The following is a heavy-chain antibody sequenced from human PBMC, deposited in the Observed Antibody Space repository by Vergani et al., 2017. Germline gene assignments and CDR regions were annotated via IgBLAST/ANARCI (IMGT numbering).Heavy chain of an antibody. CDR3: AEDRGRRTIVGATPYDY. J-gene: IGHJ4*02. CDR2: INNTGDST. Sequence: EVQLLQSEGAVVQPGGSLRLSCVASGFTFSSHAMSWVRQGPGQGLEWVSIINNTGDSTHYADSVKGRFTLSRDNTKNTPYLQMNSLRAEDAAVYYCAEDRGRRTIVGATPYDYWGQGTLVTVSS. D-gene: IGHD1-26*01. V-gene: IGHV3-23*01. CDR1: GFTFSSHA.